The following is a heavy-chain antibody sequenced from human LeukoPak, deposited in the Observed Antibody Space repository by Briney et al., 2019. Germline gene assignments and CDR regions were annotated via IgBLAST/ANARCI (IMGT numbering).Heavy chain of an antibody. V-gene: IGHV3-7*04. J-gene: IGHJ4*02. CDR1: GFTFGSYW. Sequence: GGSLRLSCEASGFTFGSYWMSWVRQAPGKGLEWVANIKQDGSEKYYVDSVKGRFTISRDNAKNSLYLQMNSLRAEDTAVYYCARVLWFGELHLDYWGQGTLVTVSS. CDR2: IKQDGSEK. D-gene: IGHD3-10*01. CDR3: ARVLWFGELHLDY.